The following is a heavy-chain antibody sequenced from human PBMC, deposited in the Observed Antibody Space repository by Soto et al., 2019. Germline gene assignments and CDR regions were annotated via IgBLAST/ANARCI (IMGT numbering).Heavy chain of an antibody. V-gene: IGHV3-74*01. CDR3: VRDSHGDY. J-gene: IGHJ4*02. CDR2: IDHDGPT. Sequence: EVQLVESGGGLVQPGGSLRLSCAGSGFIFSNYWMHWVRQAPGKGLEWVSRIDHDGPTDYADSVRGRFPVSRDNAENTLYLQMNSLRPEDTAVYYCVRDSHGDYWGQGTLVTVSS. CDR1: GFIFSNYW.